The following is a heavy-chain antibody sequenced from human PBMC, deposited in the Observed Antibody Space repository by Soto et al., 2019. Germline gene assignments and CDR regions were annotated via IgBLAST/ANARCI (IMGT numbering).Heavy chain of an antibody. CDR1: GFTVSSNY. Sequence: GGSLRLSCAASGFTVSSNYMSWVRQAPGKGLEWVSVIYSGGSTYYADSVKGRFTISRHNSKNTLYLQMNSLRAEDTAVYYCARESRLADSNYYYYGMDVWGQGTTVTVSS. CDR2: IYSGGST. J-gene: IGHJ6*02. CDR3: ARESRLADSNYYYYGMDV. V-gene: IGHV3-53*04. D-gene: IGHD4-4*01.